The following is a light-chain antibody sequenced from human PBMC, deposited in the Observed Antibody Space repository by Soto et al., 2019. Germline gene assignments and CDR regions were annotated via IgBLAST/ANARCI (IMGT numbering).Light chain of an antibody. J-gene: IGLJ1*01. Sequence: SYELTQPPSVSVSPGQTARITCSGDALPKQYAYWYQQKPGQAPVLVIYKDSERPSGIPERFSGSSSGTTVTLTISGVQAEDEADYYCQSADSSGTYPYVFGTGTKLTVL. CDR3: QSADSSGTYPYV. CDR1: ALPKQY. V-gene: IGLV3-25*02. CDR2: KDS.